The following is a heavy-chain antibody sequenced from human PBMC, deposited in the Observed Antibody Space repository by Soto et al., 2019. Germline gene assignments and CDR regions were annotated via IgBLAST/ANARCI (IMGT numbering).Heavy chain of an antibody. V-gene: IGHV3-7*03. J-gene: IGHJ4*02. CDR1: GFTFSSYW. D-gene: IGHD5-18*01. CDR2: IKQDGSEK. CDR3: ARGVDTAMVPVDY. Sequence: EVQLVESGGGLVQPGGSLRLSCAASGFTFSSYWMSWVRQAPGKGLEWVANIKQDGSEKYYVDSVKGRFIISRDNAKNSLYLQMNSLRAEDTAVYYCARGVDTAMVPVDYWGQGTLVTVSS.